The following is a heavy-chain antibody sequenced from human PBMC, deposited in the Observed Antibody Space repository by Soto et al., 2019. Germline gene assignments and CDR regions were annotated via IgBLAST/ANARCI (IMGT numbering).Heavy chain of an antibody. J-gene: IGHJ4*02. D-gene: IGHD6-19*01. V-gene: IGHV1-8*01. CDR2: MNPNSGNT. CDR3: ATWGIAVAGTRSDY. Sequence: QVQLVQSGAEVKKPGASVKVSCKASGYTFTSYDINWVRQATGQGLEWMGWMNPNSGNTGYAQKFQGRLTMTRNTSISTAYMELSRLRSEDTAVYYCATWGIAVAGTRSDYWGQGTLVTVSS. CDR1: GYTFTSYD.